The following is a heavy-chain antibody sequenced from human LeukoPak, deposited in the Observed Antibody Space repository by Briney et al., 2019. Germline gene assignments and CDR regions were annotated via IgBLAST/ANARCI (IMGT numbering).Heavy chain of an antibody. Sequence: GESPKISCKGSGYSFTSYWISWVRQMPGKGLEWMGRIDPSDSYTNYSPSFQGHVTISADKSISTAYLQWSSLKASDTAMYYCARLGDYGGNSGLYDYWGQGTLVTVSS. CDR1: GYSFTSYW. D-gene: IGHD4-23*01. V-gene: IGHV5-10-1*01. CDR2: IDPSDSYT. CDR3: ARLGDYGGNSGLYDY. J-gene: IGHJ4*02.